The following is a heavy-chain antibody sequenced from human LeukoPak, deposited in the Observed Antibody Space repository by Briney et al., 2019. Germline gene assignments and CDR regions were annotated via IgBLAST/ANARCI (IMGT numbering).Heavy chain of an antibody. CDR1: GGSFSGYY. J-gene: IGHJ4*02. D-gene: IGHD1-20*01. CDR2: IYYSGST. V-gene: IGHV4-31*11. CDR3: AREGYNWNHLDY. Sequence: SETLSPTCAVYGGSFSGYYWSWIRQHPGKGLEWIGNIYYSGSTYYNPSLKSRLTISVDTSKNQFSLKLSSVTAADTAVYYCAREGYNWNHLDYWGQGTLVTVSS.